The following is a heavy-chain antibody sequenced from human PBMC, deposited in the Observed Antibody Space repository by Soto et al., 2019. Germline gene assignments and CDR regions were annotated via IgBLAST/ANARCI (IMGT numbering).Heavy chain of an antibody. J-gene: IGHJ4*02. D-gene: IGHD2-15*01. CDR3: ARDGQYCSGGSCYPYYFDY. CDR1: GYTFTSYG. Sequence: GASEKVSCKASGYTFTSYGISWVRQAPGQGLEWMGWISAYNGNTNYAQKLQGRVTMTTDTSTSTAYMELRSLSSDDTAVYYCARDGQYCSGGSCYPYYFDYWGQGTLVTVSS. V-gene: IGHV1-18*04. CDR2: ISAYNGNT.